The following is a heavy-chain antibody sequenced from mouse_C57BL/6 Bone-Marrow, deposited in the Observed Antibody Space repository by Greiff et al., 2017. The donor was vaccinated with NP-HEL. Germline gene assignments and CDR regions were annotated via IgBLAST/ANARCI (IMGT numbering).Heavy chain of an antibody. CDR1: GFSFNTYA. D-gene: IGHD4-1*01. CDR2: IRSKSNNYAT. CDR3: VRQGWDWDFDY. Sequence: EVHLVESGGGLVQPKGSLKLSCAASGFSFNTYAMNWVRQAPGKGLEWVARIRSKSNNYATYYADSVKDRFTISRDDSESMLYLQMNNLKTEDTAMYYCVRQGWDWDFDYWGQGTTLTVSS. J-gene: IGHJ2*01. V-gene: IGHV10-1*01.